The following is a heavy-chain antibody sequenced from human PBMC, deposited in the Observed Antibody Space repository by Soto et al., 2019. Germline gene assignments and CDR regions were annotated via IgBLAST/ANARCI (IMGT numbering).Heavy chain of an antibody. V-gene: IGHV3-74*01. CDR2: VDSRGSST. CDR1: GFTFSTYW. J-gene: IGHJ4*02. Sequence: GGSLRLSCVASGFTFSTYWMHWVRQAPGKGLGWVSRVDSRGSSTNYADSVKGRFTISRDNAKHTLYLQMSSLRAEDTGVYYCARDNWNSYWGQGTRVTVS. D-gene: IGHD1-1*01. CDR3: ARDNWNSY.